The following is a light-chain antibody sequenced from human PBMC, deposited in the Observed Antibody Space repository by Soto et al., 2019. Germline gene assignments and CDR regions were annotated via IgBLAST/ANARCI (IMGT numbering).Light chain of an antibody. CDR1: QSVSSY. J-gene: IGKJ3*01. V-gene: IGKV3-11*01. Sequence: EIVLTQSPATLSLSPGERATLSCRASQSVSSYLAWHQQKPGQAPRLLIYDASNRATGIPARFSGSGSGTDFTLTISSLEPEDFAVYYCQQRSNWEFTFGPGTQVDIK. CDR3: QQRSNWEFT. CDR2: DAS.